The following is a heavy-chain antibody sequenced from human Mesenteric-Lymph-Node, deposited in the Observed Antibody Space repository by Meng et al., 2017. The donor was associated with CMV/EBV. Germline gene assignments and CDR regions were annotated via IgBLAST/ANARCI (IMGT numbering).Heavy chain of an antibody. CDR3: ARHQRWLKSEGGFNY. D-gene: IGHD4-23*01. Sequence: QVQLQHVCAGLLRHSETLSLTCAVYGGSFSGYYWSWIRQPPGKGLEWIGEINHSGSTNYNPSLKSRVTISVDTSKNQFSLKLSSVTAADTAVYYCARHQRWLKSEGGFNYWGQGTLVTVSS. V-gene: IGHV4-34*01. CDR1: GGSFSGYY. CDR2: INHSGST. J-gene: IGHJ4*02.